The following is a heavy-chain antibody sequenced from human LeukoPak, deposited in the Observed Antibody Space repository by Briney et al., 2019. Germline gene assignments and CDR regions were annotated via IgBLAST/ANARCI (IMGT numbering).Heavy chain of an antibody. CDR1: GGSFSGYY. CDR3: ARDPPYSGSYLGAFDI. V-gene: IGHV4-59*01. CDR2: IYYSGST. J-gene: IGHJ3*02. D-gene: IGHD1-26*01. Sequence: SETLSLTCAVYGGSFSGYYWSWIRQPPGKGLEWIGYIYYSGSTNYNPSLKSRVTISVDTSKNQFSLKLSSVTAADTAVYYCARDPPYSGSYLGAFDIWGQGTMVTVSS.